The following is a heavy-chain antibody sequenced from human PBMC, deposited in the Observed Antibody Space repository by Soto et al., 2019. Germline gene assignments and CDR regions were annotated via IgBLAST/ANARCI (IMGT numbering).Heavy chain of an antibody. CDR3: ASRGPYDFWSGYFDY. Sequence: ASVKVSCKASGYTFTSYGISWVRQAPGQGLEWMGWISAYNGNTNYAQKLQGRVTMTTDTSTSTAYMELRSLRSDDTAVYYCASRGPYDFWSGYFDYWGQGTLVTVSS. CDR1: GYTFTSYG. CDR2: ISAYNGNT. V-gene: IGHV1-18*01. D-gene: IGHD3-3*01. J-gene: IGHJ4*02.